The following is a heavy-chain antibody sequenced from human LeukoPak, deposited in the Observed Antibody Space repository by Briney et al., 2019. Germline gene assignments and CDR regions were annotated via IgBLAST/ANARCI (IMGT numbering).Heavy chain of an antibody. J-gene: IGHJ6*02. Sequence: ASVKVSCKASGYTFTSYDINWVRQATGQGLEWMGWMNPNSGNTGYAQKFQGRVTMTRNTSISTAYMELSSLRSGDTAVYYCARGRDDRAVEQGGYYYGMDVWGQGTTVTVSS. V-gene: IGHV1-8*01. CDR2: MNPNSGNT. CDR1: GYTFTSYD. CDR3: ARGRDDRAVEQGGYYYGMDV. D-gene: IGHD6-19*01.